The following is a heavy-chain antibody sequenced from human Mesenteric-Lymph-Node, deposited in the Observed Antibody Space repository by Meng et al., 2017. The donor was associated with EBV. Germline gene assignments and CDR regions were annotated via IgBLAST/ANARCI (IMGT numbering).Heavy chain of an antibody. CDR1: VYTFVDYA. D-gene: IGHD3-16*01. J-gene: IGHJ4*02. CDR2: INTANWHP. CDR3: AKYSGSYSLAY. Sequence: QVSVGQSGSEFKKPGASVSVSCKASVYTFVDYAIIWVRQAPGQSLEWMGWINTANWHPTYAQAFTERFVFSLDTSVSTAYLEITDLKAEDTALYYCAKYSGSYSLAYWGQGTLVTSPQ. V-gene: IGHV7-4-1*02.